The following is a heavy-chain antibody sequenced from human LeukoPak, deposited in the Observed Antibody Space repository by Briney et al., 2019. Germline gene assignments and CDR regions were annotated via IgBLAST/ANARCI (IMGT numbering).Heavy chain of an antibody. V-gene: IGHV3-7*01. CDR3: ARDVPLLGASKTRYFDY. Sequence: GGSLRLSCATSGFSFSSFGMSWVRQAPGKGLEWVANVKQDGSERYYGDSVKGRFTISRDNAKNSLYLQMSSLRAEDTAIYYCARDVPLLGASKTRYFDYWGQGTLVTVSS. J-gene: IGHJ4*02. CDR2: VKQDGSER. CDR1: GFSFSSFG. D-gene: IGHD1-26*01.